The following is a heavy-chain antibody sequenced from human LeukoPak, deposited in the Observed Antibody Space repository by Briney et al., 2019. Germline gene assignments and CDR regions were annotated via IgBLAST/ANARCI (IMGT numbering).Heavy chain of an antibody. J-gene: IGHJ6*04. CDR2: ISSSSSTI. D-gene: IGHD3-10*02. CDR3: AELGITMIGGV. Sequence: GGSLRLSCAASGFTFSSYSMNWVRQAPGKGLGWVSYISSSSSTIYYADSVKGRFTISRDNAKNSLYLQMNSLRAEDTAVYYCAELGITMIGGVWGKGTTVTISS. CDR1: GFTFSSYS. V-gene: IGHV3-48*04.